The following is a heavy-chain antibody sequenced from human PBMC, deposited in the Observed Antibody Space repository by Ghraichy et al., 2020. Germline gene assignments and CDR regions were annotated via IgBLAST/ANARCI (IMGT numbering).Heavy chain of an antibody. CDR3: ARGDCSSTSCLNLFPDY. D-gene: IGHD2-2*01. Sequence: GGSLRLSCAASGFTFNNYPMNWVRQAPGKGLEWVSSISSSSSHIFYAASVKGRFTISRDNAKNSLSLQMNSLRAEDTAVYFCARGDCSSTSCLNLFPDYWGQGTLVTVSS. CDR2: ISSSSSHI. CDR1: GFTFNNYP. V-gene: IGHV3-21*01. J-gene: IGHJ4*02.